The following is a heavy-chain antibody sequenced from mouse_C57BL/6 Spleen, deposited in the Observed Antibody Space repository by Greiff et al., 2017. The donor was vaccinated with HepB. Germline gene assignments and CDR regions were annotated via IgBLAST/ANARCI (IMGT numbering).Heavy chain of an antibody. Sequence: VMLVESGPGLVQPSQSLSITCTVSGFSLTSYGVHWVRQSPGKGLEWLGVIWSGGSTDYNAAFISRLSISKDNSKSQVFFKMNSLQADDTAIYYCARGEEAAPYDGYPFAYWGQGTLVTVSA. CDR2: IWSGGST. V-gene: IGHV2-2*01. D-gene: IGHD2-3*01. CDR1: GFSLTSYG. J-gene: IGHJ3*01. CDR3: ARGEEAAPYDGYPFAY.